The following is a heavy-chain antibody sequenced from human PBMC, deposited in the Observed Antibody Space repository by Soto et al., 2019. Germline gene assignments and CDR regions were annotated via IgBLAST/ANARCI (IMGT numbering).Heavy chain of an antibody. CDR2: FDPEEHKI. CDR1: GYTLSELF. V-gene: IGHV1-24*01. CDR3: ATGVLRASDY. J-gene: IGHJ4*01. Sequence: ASVKVSCKVSGYTLSELFMQWVRQAPGKGLEWMGGFDPEEHKIIYAQKFQGRVTMTEDTSTDTAYMDLSSLRSEDTAVYYCATGVLRASDYWGHGTLVTVSS. D-gene: IGHD5-12*01.